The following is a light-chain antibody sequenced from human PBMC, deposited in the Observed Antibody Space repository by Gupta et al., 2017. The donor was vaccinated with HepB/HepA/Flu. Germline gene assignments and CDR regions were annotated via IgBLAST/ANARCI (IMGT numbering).Light chain of an antibody. J-gene: IGLJ2*01. CDR1: SSNIGNNY. V-gene: IGLV1-51*02. Sequence: QSVFTQPPSASPALGQTVTISCSGSSSNIGNNYVSWYQQLPGTAPKLLIYENNKRPSGIPDRFSGSKSGTSATLGITGLQTGDEADYYCGTWDSSLSAYVVFGGGTKLTVL. CDR3: GTWDSSLSAYVV. CDR2: ENN.